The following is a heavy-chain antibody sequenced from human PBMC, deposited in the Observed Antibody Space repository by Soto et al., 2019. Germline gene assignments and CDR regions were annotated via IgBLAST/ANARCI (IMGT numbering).Heavy chain of an antibody. CDR1: GFTFSSYS. J-gene: IGHJ3*02. CDR3: ARDRTWFYDAFDI. D-gene: IGHD3-10*01. V-gene: IGHV3-21*01. Sequence: EVQLVESGGGLVKPGGSLRLSCAASGFTFSSYSMNWVRQAPGKGLEWVSSISSSSSYIYYADSVKGRFTISRDNAKNSLYLQMTSLRAEDTAVYYCARDRTWFYDAFDIWGQGTMVTVSS. CDR2: ISSSSSYI.